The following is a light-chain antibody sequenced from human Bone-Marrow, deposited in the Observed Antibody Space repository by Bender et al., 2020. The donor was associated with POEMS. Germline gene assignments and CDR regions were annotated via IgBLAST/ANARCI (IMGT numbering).Light chain of an antibody. CDR1: SSNIGAHA. Sequence: QSVLTQPPSASGTPGQRVTISCSGGSSNIGAHAVNWYQHLPGTAPKLLIYDNTVRPSGVPDRISASKTDTSASLAILGLQAADEAHYYCAAWDGSLHGLLFGGGTQLTVL. V-gene: IGLV1-44*01. CDR3: AAWDGSLHGLL. CDR2: DNT. J-gene: IGLJ2*01.